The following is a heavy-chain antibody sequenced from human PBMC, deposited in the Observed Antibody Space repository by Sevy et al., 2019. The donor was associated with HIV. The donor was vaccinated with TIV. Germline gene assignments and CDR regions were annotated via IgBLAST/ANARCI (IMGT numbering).Heavy chain of an antibody. V-gene: IGHV1-69*13. Sequence: ASVKVSCKASGGTFSSYAISWVRQAPGQGLEWMGGIIPIFGTANYAQKFQGRVTITADESTSTAYMELSSRRSEDTAVYYCARRKEYYDSSGYYYESAFDIWGQGTMVTASS. CDR3: ARRKEYYDSSGYYYESAFDI. CDR2: IIPIFGTA. J-gene: IGHJ3*02. CDR1: GGTFSSYA. D-gene: IGHD3-22*01.